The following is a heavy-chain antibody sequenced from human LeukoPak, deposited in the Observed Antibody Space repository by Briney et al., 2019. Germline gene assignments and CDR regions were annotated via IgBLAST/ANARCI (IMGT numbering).Heavy chain of an antibody. Sequence: PGGSLRLSCAASGVTVSSNYMSWVRQAPGKGLEWVSVIYSGGSTYYADSVKGRFTISRDNSKNTLYLQMNSLRAEDTAVYYCARGGYYDSSGYLSYWGQGTLVTVSS. D-gene: IGHD3-22*01. V-gene: IGHV3-53*01. CDR1: GVTVSSNY. CDR3: ARGGYYDSSGYLSY. J-gene: IGHJ4*02. CDR2: IYSGGST.